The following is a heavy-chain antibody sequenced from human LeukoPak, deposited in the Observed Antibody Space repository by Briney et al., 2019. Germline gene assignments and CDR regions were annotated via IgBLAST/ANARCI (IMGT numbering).Heavy chain of an antibody. D-gene: IGHD3/OR15-3a*01. Sequence: PGGSLRLSCAASGFTFSSYSMNWVRQAPGKGLEWVSSISSSSGYIYYADSVKGRFTISRDNAEKTLNLQMESLRVDDTAVYYCVRGRGTYWYDLGPAFNMWGQGTMVTVSS. CDR3: VRGRGTYWYDLGPAFNM. J-gene: IGHJ3*02. V-gene: IGHV3-21*01. CDR1: GFTFSSYS. CDR2: ISSSSGYI.